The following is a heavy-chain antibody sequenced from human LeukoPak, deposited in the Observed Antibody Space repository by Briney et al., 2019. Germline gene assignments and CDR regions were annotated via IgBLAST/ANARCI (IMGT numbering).Heavy chain of an antibody. CDR1: GFTFSDYY. D-gene: IGHD3-22*01. CDR2: ISSSGSTI. CDR3: ASTGYDSSGYYLSPFDY. J-gene: IGHJ4*02. Sequence: PGGSLRLSCAASGFTFSDYYMSWVRQAPGKGLEWVSYISSSGSTIYYADSVKGRFTISRDNAKNSLYLQMNSLRAEDTAVYYCASTGYDSSGYYLSPFDYWGQGTLVTVSS. V-gene: IGHV3-11*01.